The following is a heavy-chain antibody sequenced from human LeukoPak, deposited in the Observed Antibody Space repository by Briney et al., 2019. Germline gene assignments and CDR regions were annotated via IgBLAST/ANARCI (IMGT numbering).Heavy chain of an antibody. CDR3: ARESRRRYCSSTSCFSYWFDP. J-gene: IGHJ5*02. D-gene: IGHD2-2*01. CDR2: INHSGST. CDR1: GGSFSGYY. Sequence: KPSETLSLTCAVYGGSFSGYYWSRIRQPPGKGLEWIGEINHSGSTNYNPSLKSRVTISVDTSKNQFSLKLSSVTAADTAVYYCARESRRRYCSSTSCFSYWFDPWGQGTLVTVSS. V-gene: IGHV4-34*01.